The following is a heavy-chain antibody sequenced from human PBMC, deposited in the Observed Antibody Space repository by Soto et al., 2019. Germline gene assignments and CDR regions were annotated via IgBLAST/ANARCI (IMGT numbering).Heavy chain of an antibody. Sequence: ITLKESGPTLVKPTQTLTLTCTFSGFSLITSEVGVGWIRQPPGKALEWLALIYWDDDKRYSPSLKSRLTITKDTSKNQVVLTMTNMDPVDTATYYCAHAPAVNTPYYFDYWGQGTLVTVSS. CDR1: GFSLITSEVG. D-gene: IGHD4-17*01. V-gene: IGHV2-5*02. CDR2: IYWDDDK. J-gene: IGHJ4*02. CDR3: AHAPAVNTPYYFDY.